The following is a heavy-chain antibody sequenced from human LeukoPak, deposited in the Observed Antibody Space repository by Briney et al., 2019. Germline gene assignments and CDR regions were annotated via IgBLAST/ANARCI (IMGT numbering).Heavy chain of an antibody. CDR1: GYTFTSYG. Sequence: GASVKVSCKASGYTFTSYGISWARQAPGQGLEWMGWIGAYNGNTNYAQKLQGRVTMTTDTSTSTAYMELRSLRSDDTAVYYCARGEYSYGGGDLYYFDYWGQGTLVTVSS. D-gene: IGHD5-18*01. CDR2: IGAYNGNT. V-gene: IGHV1-18*01. CDR3: ARGEYSYGGGDLYYFDY. J-gene: IGHJ4*02.